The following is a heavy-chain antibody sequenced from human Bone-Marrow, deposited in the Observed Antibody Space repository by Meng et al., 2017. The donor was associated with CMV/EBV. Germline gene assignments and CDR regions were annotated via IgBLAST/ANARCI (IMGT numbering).Heavy chain of an antibody. CDR2: ISSSGSTI. CDR3: ASVPMVRGVILPLVYYGMDV. D-gene: IGHD3-10*01. Sequence: GESLKISCAASGFTFSDYYMSWIRQAPGKGLEWVSYISSSGSTIYYADSVKGRFTISRDNAKNSLYLQMNSLRAEDTAVYYCASVPMVRGVILPLVYYGMDVWGQGNTVTVSS. V-gene: IGHV3-11*04. CDR1: GFTFSDYY. J-gene: IGHJ6*02.